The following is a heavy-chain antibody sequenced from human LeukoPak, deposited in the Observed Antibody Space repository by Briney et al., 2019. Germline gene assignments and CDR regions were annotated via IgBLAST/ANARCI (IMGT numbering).Heavy chain of an antibody. J-gene: IGHJ5*02. D-gene: IGHD3-10*01. CDR2: ISSSGSTI. Sequence: PGGSLRLSCSASGFTFSSYEMNWVRQAPGKGLEWVSYISSSGSTINYADSVKGRFTISRDNAKHSLYLQMNSLRAEDTAVYYCTRDLDGSGSYNWFDPWGQGTLVTVSS. V-gene: IGHV3-48*03. CDR1: GFTFSSYE. CDR3: TRDLDGSGSYNWFDP.